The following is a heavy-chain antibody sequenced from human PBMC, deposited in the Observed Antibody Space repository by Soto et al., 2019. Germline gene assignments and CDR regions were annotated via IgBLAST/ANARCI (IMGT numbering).Heavy chain of an antibody. J-gene: IGHJ4*02. D-gene: IGHD6-13*01. CDR3: ARRRSSWYFDY. Sequence: EVQLLESGGGLVQPGGSLRLSCAASGFTFSSYAMNWVRQAPGKGLEWVSVISGSGGSTYYADSVKGRFTISRDNSKNTLYLQMTSLSAEDTALYYCARRRSSWYFDYWGQGTLVTVSS. CDR1: GFTFSSYA. CDR2: ISGSGGST. V-gene: IGHV3-23*01.